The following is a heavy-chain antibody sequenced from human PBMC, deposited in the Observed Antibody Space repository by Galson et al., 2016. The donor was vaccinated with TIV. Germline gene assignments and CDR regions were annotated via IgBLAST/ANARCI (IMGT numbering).Heavy chain of an antibody. J-gene: IGHJ6*02. CDR1: GGTFISYA. D-gene: IGHD6-19*01. CDR2: ITPVIKTA. V-gene: IGHV1-69*13. Sequence: SVKVSCKASGGTFISYAISWVRQAPGQGLEWMGGITPVIKTANYAQKFQGRVTITADESTSTAYMELNSLRSEDTAVYYCAHRMYSSDGMDVWGQGTTVTVSS. CDR3: AHRMYSSDGMDV.